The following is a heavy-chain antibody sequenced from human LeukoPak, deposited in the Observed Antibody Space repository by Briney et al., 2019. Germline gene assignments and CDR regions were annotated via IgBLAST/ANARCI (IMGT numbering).Heavy chain of an antibody. CDR1: GFTFTSYW. D-gene: IGHD2-2*01. CDR3: AREPVLYCSSTSCFNWFDP. J-gene: IGHJ5*02. Sequence: GGSLRPSCAASGFTFTSYWMHSVRQAPGNWLVWVSRINTDVISTSYADSVKGRFTISRDNAKNTLYLQMNSLRAEDTAVYYCAREPVLYCSSTSCFNWFDPWGQGTLVTVSS. V-gene: IGHV3-74*01. CDR2: INTDVIST.